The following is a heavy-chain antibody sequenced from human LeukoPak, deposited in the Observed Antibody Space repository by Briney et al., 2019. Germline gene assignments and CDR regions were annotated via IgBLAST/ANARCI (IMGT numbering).Heavy chain of an antibody. Sequence: ASVKVSCKASGYTFTSYDINWVRQATGQGLEWMGWMNPNSGNTGYAQKFQGRVTMTRNTSISTAYMELSSLRSEDTAVYYCGRSSSSWYPDDNWFDPWGQGTLVTVSS. CDR1: GYTFTSYD. D-gene: IGHD6-13*01. CDR2: MNPNSGNT. CDR3: GRSSSSWYPDDNWFDP. V-gene: IGHV1-8*01. J-gene: IGHJ5*02.